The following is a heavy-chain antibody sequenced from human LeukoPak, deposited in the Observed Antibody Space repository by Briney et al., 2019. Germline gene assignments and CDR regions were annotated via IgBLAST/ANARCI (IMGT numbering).Heavy chain of an antibody. D-gene: IGHD3-10*01. V-gene: IGHV4-39*07. J-gene: IGHJ5*02. CDR3: ARGRVNWFDP. CDR1: GGSISSSNYY. CDR2: IYYSGST. Sequence: SETLSLTCTVSGGSISSSNYYWGWIRQPPGKGLEWIGTIYYSGSTYYNPSLKSRVTISVDTSKNQFSLKLSSVTAADTAVYYCARGRVNWFDPWGQGTLVTVSS.